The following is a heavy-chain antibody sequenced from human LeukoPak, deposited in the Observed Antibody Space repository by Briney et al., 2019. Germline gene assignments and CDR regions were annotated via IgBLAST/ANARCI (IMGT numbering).Heavy chain of an antibody. Sequence: PGGSLRLSCAASGFTFSFSGMYWVRQAPGKGLEWLAFISDDGSRKYFADSVKGRFTISRDNSKNTLFLQMNSLRTEDTAVYYCAKDRSTTWSFDYWARAPWSPSP. D-gene: IGHD6-13*01. J-gene: IGHJ4*02. V-gene: IGHV3-30*18. CDR3: AKDRSTTWSFDY. CDR2: ISDDGSRK. CDR1: GFTFSFSG.